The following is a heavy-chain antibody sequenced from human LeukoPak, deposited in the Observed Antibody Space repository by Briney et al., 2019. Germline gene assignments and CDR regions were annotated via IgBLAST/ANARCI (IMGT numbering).Heavy chain of an antibody. CDR3: AASRDGYNWFDY. D-gene: IGHD5-24*01. CDR2: IIPIFGTA. CDR1: GGTFISYA. Sequence: SVKVSCKASGGTFISYAISWVRQAPGQGLEWMGGIIPIFGTANYAQKFQGRVTIATDESTSTAYMELSSLRSEDTAVYYCAASRDGYNWFDYWGQGTLVTVSS. V-gene: IGHV1-69*05. J-gene: IGHJ4*02.